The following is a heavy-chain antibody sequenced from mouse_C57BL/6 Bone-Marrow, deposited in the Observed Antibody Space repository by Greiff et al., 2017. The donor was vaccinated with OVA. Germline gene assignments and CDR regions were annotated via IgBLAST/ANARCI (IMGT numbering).Heavy chain of an antibody. CDR1: GYTFTSYG. Sequence: QVQLQQSGAELARPGASVKLSCKASGYTFTSYGISWVKQRTGQGLEWIGEIYPRSGNTYYNEKFKGKATLTADKSSSTAYMELRSLTSEDSAVYFCARRLRRGWFAYWGQGTLVTVSA. CDR2: IYPRSGNT. J-gene: IGHJ3*01. D-gene: IGHD2-4*01. CDR3: ARRLRRGWFAY. V-gene: IGHV1-81*01.